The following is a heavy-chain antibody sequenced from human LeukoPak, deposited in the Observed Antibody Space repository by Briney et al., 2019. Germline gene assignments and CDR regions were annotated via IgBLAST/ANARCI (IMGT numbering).Heavy chain of an antibody. CDR3: ARGMLYCSSTSCYDWFDP. CDR1: GGTFSSYA. V-gene: IGHV1-69*04. Sequence: SVKVSCKASGGTFSSYAISWVRQAPGQGLEWMGRIIPILGIANYAQKFQGRVTITADKSTSTAYMELSSLRSEDTAVYYCARGMLYCSSTSCYDWFDPWGQGTPVTVSS. J-gene: IGHJ5*02. CDR2: IIPILGIA. D-gene: IGHD2-2*01.